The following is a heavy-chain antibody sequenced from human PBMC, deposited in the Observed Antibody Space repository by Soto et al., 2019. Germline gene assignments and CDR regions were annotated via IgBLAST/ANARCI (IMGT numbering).Heavy chain of an antibody. D-gene: IGHD6-6*01. CDR3: AKDRASIAARLSYFDY. Sequence: GGSLRLSCAASGFTFSSYAMSWVRQAPGKGLEWVSAISGSGGSTYYADSVKGRFTISRDNSKNTLYLQMNSLRAEDTAVYYCAKDRASIAARLSYFDYWGQGTLVTVS. CDR2: ISGSGGST. V-gene: IGHV3-23*01. CDR1: GFTFSSYA. J-gene: IGHJ4*02.